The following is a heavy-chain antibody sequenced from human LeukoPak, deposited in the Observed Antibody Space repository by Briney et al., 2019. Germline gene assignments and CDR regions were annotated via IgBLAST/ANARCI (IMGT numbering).Heavy chain of an antibody. D-gene: IGHD2-21*01. CDR2: IFYSGST. Sequence: SETLSLTCTVSGGSITSAGYHWSWIRQHPGKGLEWIGYIFYSGSTYYNPSLMSRVTISVDTSKNQFSLKLSSVTAADTAVYYCARPSVGRHIDYWGQGTLVTVSS. J-gene: IGHJ4*02. V-gene: IGHV4-31*03. CDR1: GGSITSAGYH. CDR3: ARPSVGRHIDY.